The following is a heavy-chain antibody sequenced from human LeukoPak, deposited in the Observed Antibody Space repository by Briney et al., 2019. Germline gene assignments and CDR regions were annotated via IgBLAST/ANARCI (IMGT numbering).Heavy chain of an antibody. V-gene: IGHV4-34*01. CDR1: GVSFSGYY. CDR2: INHSGST. J-gene: IGHJ4*02. CDR3: ARGGEWLYDY. D-gene: IGHD3-3*01. Sequence: PSETLSLTCAVYGVSFSGYYWSWIRQPPGRGLEWIGEINHSGSTNYNPSLKSRVTISVDTSRNQFSLKLSSVTAADTAVYYCARGGEWLYDYWGQGTLVTVSS.